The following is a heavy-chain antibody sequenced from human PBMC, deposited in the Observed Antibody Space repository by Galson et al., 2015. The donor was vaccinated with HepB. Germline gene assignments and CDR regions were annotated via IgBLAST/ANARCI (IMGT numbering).Heavy chain of an antibody. J-gene: IGHJ6*02. CDR2: ITPYNGNT. CDR1: GYALSSFA. D-gene: IGHD3-10*01. V-gene: IGHV1-18*01. CDR3: ARDQILWFGELPSDFYYYATDV. Sequence: SVKVSCKASGYALSSFAINWARQAPGQGLEWMGRITPYNGNTKYAQNLQGRVTMTADTSTSTAYMEVRSLRSDDTAVYYCARDQILWFGELPSDFYYYATDVWGQGTTVTVSS.